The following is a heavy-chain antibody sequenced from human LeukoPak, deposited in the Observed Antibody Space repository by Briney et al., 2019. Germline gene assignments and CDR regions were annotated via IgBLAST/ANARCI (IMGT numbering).Heavy chain of an antibody. J-gene: IGHJ6*03. CDR3: ARGYCSSTSCPAYYYYYMDV. Sequence: GASVKVSCKASGYTFTGYYMHWVRQAPGQGLEWMGWISAYNGNTNYAQKLQGRVTMTTDTSTSTAYMELRSLRSDDTAVYYCARGYCSSTSCPAYYYYYMDVWGKGTTVTISS. CDR2: ISAYNGNT. CDR1: GYTFTGYY. D-gene: IGHD2-2*01. V-gene: IGHV1-18*04.